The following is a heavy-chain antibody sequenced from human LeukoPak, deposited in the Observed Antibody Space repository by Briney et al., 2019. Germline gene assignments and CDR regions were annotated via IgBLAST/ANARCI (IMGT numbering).Heavy chain of an antibody. V-gene: IGHV3-64D*06. CDR1: GFTFSSYA. D-gene: IGHD3-3*01. J-gene: IGHJ4*02. Sequence: GGSLRLSCSASGFTFSSYAMHWVRQAPGKGLEYVSAISSNGGSTYYADSVKGRFTISRDNSKNTLYLQMSSLRAEDTAVYYCVKGSSLLRFLEWLSAPYFDYWGQGTLVTVSS. CDR2: ISSNGGST. CDR3: VKGSSLLRFLEWLSAPYFDY.